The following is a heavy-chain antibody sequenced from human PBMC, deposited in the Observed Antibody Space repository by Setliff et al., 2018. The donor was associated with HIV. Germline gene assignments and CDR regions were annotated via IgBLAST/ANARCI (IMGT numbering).Heavy chain of an antibody. D-gene: IGHD1-20*01. CDR1: GGSISGYY. CDR3: ARDLPELTGRSFDP. Sequence: SETLSLTCTVSGGSISGYYWSWIRQPAGKGLEWIGRIYTSGSTNYNPSLKSRVTLSVDTSKNQFSLKLNSVTAADTAVYYCARDLPELTGRSFDPWGQGTLVTISS. CDR2: IYTSGST. V-gene: IGHV4-4*07. J-gene: IGHJ5*02.